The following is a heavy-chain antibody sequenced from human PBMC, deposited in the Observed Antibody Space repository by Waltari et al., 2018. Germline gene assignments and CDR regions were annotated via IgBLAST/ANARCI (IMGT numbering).Heavy chain of an antibody. CDR1: GGSISSSSYY. J-gene: IGHJ4*02. Sequence: QLQLQESGPGLVKPSETLSLTCTVSGGSISSSSYYWGWIRQPPGKGLEWIGSIYYSGSTYYNPSLKSRVTISVDTSKNQFSLKLSSVTAADTAVYYCASSSVYGDFLDYWGQGTLVTVSS. V-gene: IGHV4-39*07. CDR2: IYYSGST. CDR3: ASSSVYGDFLDY. D-gene: IGHD4-17*01.